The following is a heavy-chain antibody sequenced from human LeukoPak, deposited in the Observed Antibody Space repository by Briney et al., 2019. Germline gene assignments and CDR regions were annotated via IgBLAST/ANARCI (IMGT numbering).Heavy chain of an antibody. Sequence: KPSETLSLTCTLSGGSISSYYWNWIRQPPGRGLEWIGYIYYSGTTNYNPSLKSRVTISVDTSKNQFSLKVNSVTAADTAVYYCVRSKSGTYGWFDPWGQGTLVTVSS. D-gene: IGHD4-17*01. V-gene: IGHV4-59*01. J-gene: IGHJ5*02. CDR2: IYYSGTT. CDR1: GGSISSYY. CDR3: VRSKSGTYGWFDP.